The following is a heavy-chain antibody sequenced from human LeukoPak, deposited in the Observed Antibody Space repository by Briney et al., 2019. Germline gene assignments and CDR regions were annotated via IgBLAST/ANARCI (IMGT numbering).Heavy chain of an antibody. CDR1: GYTFTSYD. J-gene: IGHJ4*02. V-gene: IGHV1-8*01. CDR3: ARRYSSSWYKGGVDY. CDR2: MNTNSGNT. D-gene: IGHD6-13*01. Sequence: ASVKVSCKASGYTFTSYDINWVRQATGQGLEWMGWMNTNSGNTGYAQKFQGRVTMTRNTSISTAYMELSSLRSEDTAVYYCARRYSSSWYKGGVDYWGQGTLVTVSS.